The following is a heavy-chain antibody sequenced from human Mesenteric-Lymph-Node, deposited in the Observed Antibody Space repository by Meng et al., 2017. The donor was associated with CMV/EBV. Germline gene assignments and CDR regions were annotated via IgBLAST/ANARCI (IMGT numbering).Heavy chain of an antibody. Sequence: GGSLRLSCAASGFTFSNYWMSWVRQAPGKGLEWVANMKHDGSEAYYVDSVKGRSTISRDNAENSLYLQMNSLRVEDTAVYYCARGGGSSDYWGQGTLVTVAS. CDR2: MKHDGSEA. D-gene: IGHD2-2*01. CDR3: ARGGGSSDY. CDR1: GFTFSNYW. V-gene: IGHV3-7*01. J-gene: IGHJ4*02.